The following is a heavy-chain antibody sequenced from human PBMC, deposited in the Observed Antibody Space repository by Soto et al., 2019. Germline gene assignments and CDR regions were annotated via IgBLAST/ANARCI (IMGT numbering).Heavy chain of an antibody. CDR1: GGSINSRYW. CDR2: IYHSGST. D-gene: IGHD3-10*01. CDR3: ARDQNGSGSYYTRYFDY. V-gene: IGHV4-4*02. Sequence: PSETLSLTCAVSGGSINSRYWWSWVRQSPGKGLEWIGEIYHSGSTNYNPSLKSRVTISVDKSKNQFSLNLSSVTAADTAVYYCARDQNGSGSYYTRYFDYWGQGTLVTVS. J-gene: IGHJ4*02.